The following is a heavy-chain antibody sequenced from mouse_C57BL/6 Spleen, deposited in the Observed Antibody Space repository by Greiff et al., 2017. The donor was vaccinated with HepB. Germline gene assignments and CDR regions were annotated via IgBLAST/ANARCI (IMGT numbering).Heavy chain of an antibody. Sequence: QVQLQQPGAELVKAGASVKMSCKASGYTFTSYWMHWVKQRLGQGLEWFAETNPTNGRTYYNEKFKSKATLTVDKSSSTAYMLLSGPTFEDSAVYYGARIKKIVATYFDYWGQGTTLTDYS. CDR3: ARIKKIVATYFDY. J-gene: IGHJ2*01. D-gene: IGHD1-1*01. CDR1: GYTFTSYW. CDR2: TNPTNGRT. V-gene: IGHV1S81*02.